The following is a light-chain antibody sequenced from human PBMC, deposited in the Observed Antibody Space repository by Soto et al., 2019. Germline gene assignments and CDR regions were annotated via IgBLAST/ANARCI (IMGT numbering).Light chain of an antibody. Sequence: QSVLTQPPSASGTPGQRVTISCSGSSSNIGSNYVYWYQQLPGTAPKLLIYRNNQRPSGVPDRFSGSKSGTSASLAISGPRSADDADSYCAAWDESLSGYVFGTGTKVTV. CDR1: SSNIGSNY. V-gene: IGLV1-47*01. CDR2: RNN. CDR3: AAWDESLSGYV. J-gene: IGLJ1*01.